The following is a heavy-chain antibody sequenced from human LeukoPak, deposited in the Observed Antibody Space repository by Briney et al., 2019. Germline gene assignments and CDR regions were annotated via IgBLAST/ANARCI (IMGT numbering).Heavy chain of an antibody. CDR1: GYTFTRYY. D-gene: IGHD2-15*01. CDR3: ARGPAVVAANLCFDP. Sequence: GASVTVSCTASGYTFTRYYMHWVRQAPGQGLEWMGIINPSGGSTSYAQKFQGRVTMTRDMSTSTVYMELSSLRSEDTAVYYCARGPAVVAANLCFDPWGQGTLVTVSS. V-gene: IGHV1-46*01. J-gene: IGHJ5*02. CDR2: INPSGGST.